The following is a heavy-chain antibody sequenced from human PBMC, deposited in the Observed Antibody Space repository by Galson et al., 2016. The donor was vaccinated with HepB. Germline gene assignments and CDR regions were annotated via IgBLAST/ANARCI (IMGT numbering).Heavy chain of an antibody. Sequence: SLRLSCAASGFTFSRYDMHWVRQATGKGLQWVSAIGSAGDTYYSGSVKGRFTISRENAKNSLYLQMNSLRAGDTAVYYCARESTGRGVDAFDIWGQGTMVTVSS. CDR3: ARESTGRGVDAFDI. D-gene: IGHD3-16*01. CDR2: IGSAGDT. CDR1: GFTFSRYD. V-gene: IGHV3-13*04. J-gene: IGHJ3*02.